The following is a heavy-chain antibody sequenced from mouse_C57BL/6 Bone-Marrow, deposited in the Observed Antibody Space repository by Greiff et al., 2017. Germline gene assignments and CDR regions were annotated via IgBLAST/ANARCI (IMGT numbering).Heavy chain of an antibody. J-gene: IGHJ1*03. CDR1: GFSLTSYG. D-gene: IGHD2-3*01. V-gene: IGHV2-2*01. CDR2: IWSGGST. CDR3: ARYKEDGYYVLYFDV. Sequence: VQLQQSGPGLVQPSQSLSITCTVSGFSLTSYGVHWVRQSPGKGLEWLGVIWSGGSTAYNAAFISRLSISKDNSKSQVFFKMNSPQADDTAIYYCARYKEDGYYVLYFDVWGTGTTVTVCS.